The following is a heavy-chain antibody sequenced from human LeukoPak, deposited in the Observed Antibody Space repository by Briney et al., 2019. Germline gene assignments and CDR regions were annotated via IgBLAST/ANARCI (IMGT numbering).Heavy chain of an antibody. J-gene: IGHJ5*02. CDR3: AKTLVASPGNTGGP. D-gene: IGHD6-6*01. CDR2: IGGSGADT. Sequence: GESLRLSCAASGFTFSDCYMSWFRQAPGKGLEWLSYIGGSGADTNYADSVKGRFTTSRDNAKSSLYLQMNSLRAEDTAVYYCAKTLVASPGNTGGPWGQGTLVTVSS. CDR1: GFTFSDCY. V-gene: IGHV3-11*03.